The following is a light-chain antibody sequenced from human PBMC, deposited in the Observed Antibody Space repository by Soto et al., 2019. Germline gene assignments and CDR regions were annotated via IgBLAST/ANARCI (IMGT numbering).Light chain of an antibody. J-gene: IGKJ1*01. CDR3: QQYGGSPRT. Sequence: EILLTQSPGTLSLSPGERDTLSCRASQSINNNYLAWYQQKRGQAPRLLIYGASSRATGIPDRFSGSGSGTDFTLTISRLEPEYFAVYYCQQYGGSPRTFGQGTKVEIK. V-gene: IGKV3-20*01. CDR2: GAS. CDR1: QSINNNY.